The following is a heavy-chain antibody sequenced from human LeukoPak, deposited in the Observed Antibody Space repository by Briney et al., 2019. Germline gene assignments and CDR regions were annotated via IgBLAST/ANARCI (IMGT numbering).Heavy chain of an antibody. J-gene: IGHJ4*02. Sequence: SQTLSLTCTVSGGSTSSGSYYWSWIRQPAGKGLEWIGRIYTSGSTNYNPSLKSRVTISVDTSKNQFSLKLSSVTAADTAVYYCARGLYGDYGDYWGQGTLVTVSS. CDR2: IYTSGST. CDR1: GGSTSSGSYY. D-gene: IGHD4-17*01. CDR3: ARGLYGDYGDY. V-gene: IGHV4-61*02.